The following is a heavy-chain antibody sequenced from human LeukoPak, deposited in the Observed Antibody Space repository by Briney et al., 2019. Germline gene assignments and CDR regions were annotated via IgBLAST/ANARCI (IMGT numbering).Heavy chain of an antibody. D-gene: IGHD2/OR15-2a*01. CDR2: MNPNTGNT. Sequence: GASVKVSCKAAGYTFTSYDLNWVRQASGQGLEWMGWMNPNTGNTDYAQKFQGRVTMTRNTSTSTAYLELRSLRSEDTAVYYCARGFLGRNPVFWGQGTLATVSS. CDR3: ARGFLGRNPVF. CDR1: GYTFTSYD. J-gene: IGHJ4*02. V-gene: IGHV1-8*01.